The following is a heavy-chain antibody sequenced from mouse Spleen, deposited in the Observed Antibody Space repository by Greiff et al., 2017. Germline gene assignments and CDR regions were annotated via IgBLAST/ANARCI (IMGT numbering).Heavy chain of an antibody. V-gene: IGHV5-9-3*01. CDR2: ISSGGGNT. D-gene: IGHD2-4*01. CDR3: TRPNSLSTLITTFAY. Sequence: EVHLVESGGGLVKIGGSLKLSCAASGFTFSSYAMSWVRQTPEKRLEWVATISSGGGNTYYPDSVKGRFTISRDNAKNTLYLQMSTLRSEDTAMYYCTRPNSLSTLITTFAYWGQGTLVTVSA. J-gene: IGHJ3*01. CDR1: GFTFSSYA.